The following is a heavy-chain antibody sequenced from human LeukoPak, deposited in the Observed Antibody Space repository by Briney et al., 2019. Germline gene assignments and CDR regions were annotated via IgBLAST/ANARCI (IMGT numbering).Heavy chain of an antibody. J-gene: IGHJ4*02. Sequence: GASVKVSCKASGGTFSSYAISWVRQAPGQGLEWMGRIIPILGIANYAQKFQGRVTITADKSTSTAYMELSSLRSEDTAVYYCAIMDRYSSGWYVNYWGQGTLVTVSS. CDR2: IIPILGIA. CDR1: GGTFSSYA. CDR3: AIMDRYSSGWYVNY. D-gene: IGHD6-19*01. V-gene: IGHV1-69*04.